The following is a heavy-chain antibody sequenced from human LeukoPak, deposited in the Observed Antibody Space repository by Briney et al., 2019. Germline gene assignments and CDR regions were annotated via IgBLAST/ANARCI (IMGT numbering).Heavy chain of an antibody. D-gene: IGHD5-24*01. Sequence: SETLSLTCAVYGGSFSGYYWSWIRQPPGKGLEWIGEINHSGSTNYNPSLKSRVTISVDTSKNQFSLKLSSVTAADTAVYYCVRAGKRWLYYYYYYMDVWGKGTTVTVSS. CDR3: VRAGKRWLYYYYYYMDV. CDR2: INHSGST. CDR1: GGSFSGYY. J-gene: IGHJ6*03. V-gene: IGHV4-34*01.